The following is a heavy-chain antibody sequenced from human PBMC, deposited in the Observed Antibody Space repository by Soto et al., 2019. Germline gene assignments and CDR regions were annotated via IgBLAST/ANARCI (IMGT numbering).Heavy chain of an antibody. Sequence: SETLSLTCTVSGGSISSGGYYWSWIRQLPGKGLEWIGYISYSGSTYYTPSLKSRLTISADTSKNQFSLKLSSVSAADTAEYYCARVDEGYCSGGRCYPYRYYYGMDVWGQGTTVTVSS. D-gene: IGHD2-15*01. CDR1: GGSISSGGYY. J-gene: IGHJ6*02. CDR2: ISYSGST. V-gene: IGHV4-31*03. CDR3: ARVDEGYCSGGRCYPYRYYYGMDV.